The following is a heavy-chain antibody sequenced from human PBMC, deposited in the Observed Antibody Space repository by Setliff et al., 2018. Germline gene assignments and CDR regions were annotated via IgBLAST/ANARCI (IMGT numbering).Heavy chain of an antibody. Sequence: SETLSLTCTVSGGSVNSHYWSWIRQPPGKGLEWIGFIFYSGDTKSNPSLKSRVTMSVDTSKNQFSLRLTSVTAADTAVYYCARGGTFRYFDFWGQGAPVTVSS. CDR1: GGSVNSHY. CDR2: IFYSGDT. CDR3: ARGGTFRYFDF. J-gene: IGHJ4*02. D-gene: IGHD5-12*01. V-gene: IGHV4-59*02.